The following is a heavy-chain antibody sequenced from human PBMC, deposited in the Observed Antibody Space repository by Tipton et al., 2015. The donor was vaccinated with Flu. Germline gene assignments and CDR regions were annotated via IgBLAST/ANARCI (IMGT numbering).Heavy chain of an antibody. Sequence: TLSLTCTVSGVSISTFSWWSWVRQSPGKGLEWIGEIYHSGSTHYNPSFKSRVTISVDKSNNQFSLKLRSVTAADTAVYFCARDDLVWSRGFQCNGVDVWGQGTAVTVSS. CDR3: ARDDLVWSRGFQCNGVDV. V-gene: IGHV4-4*01. CDR1: GVSISTFSW. D-gene: IGHD3-3*01. J-gene: IGHJ6*02. CDR2: IYHSGST.